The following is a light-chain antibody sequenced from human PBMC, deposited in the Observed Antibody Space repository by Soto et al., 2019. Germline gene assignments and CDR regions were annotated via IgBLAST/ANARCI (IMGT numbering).Light chain of an antibody. CDR3: QQRNRYPIT. Sequence: DIQLTQSPSFLSASVGDRVTITCRASQGISSYLAWYQQKPGKAPNLLIHTASTLQSGVPSRFSGSGSGTEFTLTISSLQPEDFATYYCQQRNRYPITFGQGRRMEI. CDR1: QGISSY. CDR2: TAS. J-gene: IGKJ5*01. V-gene: IGKV1-9*01.